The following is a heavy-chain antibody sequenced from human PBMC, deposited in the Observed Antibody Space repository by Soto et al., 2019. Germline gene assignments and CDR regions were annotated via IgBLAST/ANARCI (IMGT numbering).Heavy chain of an antibody. Sequence: QVQLVESGGGLVKPGGSLRLSCAASGFTFSDYYMSWIRRAPGKGLEWVSFIDSSGSIIYYADSVKGRFTISRDNAKYSLYLQMNSLRAEDTAVYYCARDLGYYASSGYFDYWGQGTLVTVSS. V-gene: IGHV3-11*01. D-gene: IGHD3-22*01. CDR1: GFTFSDYY. CDR2: IDSSGSII. CDR3: ARDLGYYASSGYFDY. J-gene: IGHJ4*02.